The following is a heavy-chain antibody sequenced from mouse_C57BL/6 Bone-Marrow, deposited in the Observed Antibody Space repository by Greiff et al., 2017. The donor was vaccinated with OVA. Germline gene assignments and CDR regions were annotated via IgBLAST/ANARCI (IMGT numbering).Heavy chain of an antibody. CDR3: RDYGSSFAY. V-gene: IGHV1-81*01. Sequence: QVQLKESGAELARPGASVKLSFKASGYTFTSYGISWVKQRTGQGLEWIGEIYPRSGNTYYNEKFKGKATLTADKSSSTAYMELRSLTSEDSAVYFCRDYGSSFAYWGQGTLVTVSA. CDR1: GYTFTSYG. D-gene: IGHD1-1*01. CDR2: IYPRSGNT. J-gene: IGHJ3*01.